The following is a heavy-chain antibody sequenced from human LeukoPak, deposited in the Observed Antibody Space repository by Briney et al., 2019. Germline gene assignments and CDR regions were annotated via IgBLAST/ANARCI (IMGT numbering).Heavy chain of an antibody. J-gene: IGHJ6*03. V-gene: IGHV3-11*01. Sequence: GGSLRLSCAASGFTFSDYNMRWIRQAPGKGLEWVSSISRSGSTKYYAYSVKGRFIISRDNAKNSLFLQMNSLRAEDTAVYYCARVLRYCSGGNCYSGGLGYMDVWGKGTTVTISS. CDR3: ARVLRYCSGGNCYSGGLGYMDV. CDR2: ISRSGSTK. CDR1: GFTFSDYN. D-gene: IGHD2-15*01.